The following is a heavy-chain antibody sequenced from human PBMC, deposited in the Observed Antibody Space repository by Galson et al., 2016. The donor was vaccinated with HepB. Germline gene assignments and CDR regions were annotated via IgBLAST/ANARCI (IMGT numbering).Heavy chain of an antibody. J-gene: IGHJ6*04. Sequence: SLRLSCAASGFAFNNYGMTWVCQPPGKGLEVVSSISRSGDSTDYADPVKGRFTISRDNSKNTLYLQMNSLRAEDTAVYYCVQGSTAPAVWGKGTAVTVSS. CDR3: VQGSTAPAV. CDR2: ISRSGDST. D-gene: IGHD2-2*01. CDR1: GFAFNNYG. V-gene: IGHV3-23*01.